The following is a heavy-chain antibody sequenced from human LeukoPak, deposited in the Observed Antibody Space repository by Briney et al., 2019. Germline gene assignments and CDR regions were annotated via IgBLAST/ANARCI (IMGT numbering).Heavy chain of an antibody. D-gene: IGHD6-19*01. J-gene: IGHJ5*02. Sequence: SQTLSLTCAISGDSVSNNGASWNWIRQSPSKALDWLGRTYYRTRWYFDYAVSVRSRATINPDTSKNQFSLQLDSVTPEDTAVYYCARGGAGWYVSVFDPWGQGTLVTVSS. CDR2: TYYRTRWYF. CDR1: GDSVSNNGAS. CDR3: ARGGAGWYVSVFDP. V-gene: IGHV6-1*01.